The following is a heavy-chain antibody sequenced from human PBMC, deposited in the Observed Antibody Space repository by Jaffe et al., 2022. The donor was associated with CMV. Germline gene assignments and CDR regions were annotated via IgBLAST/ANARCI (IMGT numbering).Heavy chain of an antibody. CDR3: AKDRSGQYDFWSGHTNWGYYYYGMDV. V-gene: IGHV3-30*18. Sequence: QVQLVESGGGVVQPGRSLRLSCAASGFTFSSYGMHWVRQAPGKGLEWVAVISYDGSNKYYADSVKGRFTISRDNSKNTLYLQMNSLRAEDTAVYYCAKDRSGQYDFWSGHTNWGYYYYGMDVWGQGTTVTVSS. CDR1: GFTFSSYG. CDR2: ISYDGSNK. J-gene: IGHJ6*02. D-gene: IGHD3-3*01.